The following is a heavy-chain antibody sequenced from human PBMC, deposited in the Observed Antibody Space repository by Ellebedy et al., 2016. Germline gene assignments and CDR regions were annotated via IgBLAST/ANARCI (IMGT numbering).Heavy chain of an antibody. CDR2: IYYSGST. D-gene: IGHD4-11*01. Sequence: SETLSLXXTVSGGSISSYYWSWIRQPPGKGLEWIGYIYYSGSTNYNPSLKSRVTISVDTSKNQFSLKLSSVTAADTAVYYYARPTTVIGAFDIWGQGTMVTVSS. CDR3: ARPTTVIGAFDI. CDR1: GGSISSYY. V-gene: IGHV4-59*08. J-gene: IGHJ3*02.